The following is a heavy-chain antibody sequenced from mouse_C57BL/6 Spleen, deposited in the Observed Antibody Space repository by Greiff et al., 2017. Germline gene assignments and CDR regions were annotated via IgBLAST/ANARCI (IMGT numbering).Heavy chain of an antibody. CDR1: GFSLTSYG. Sequence: VQGVESGPGLVQPSQSLSITCTVSGFSLTSYGVHWVRQSPGKGLEWLGVIWSGGSTDFNAAFISRLSISKDNSKSQVFFKMNSLQADDTAIYYCARNFGATVVAPYWYFDVWGTGTTVTVSS. CDR3: ARNFGATVVAPYWYFDV. J-gene: IGHJ1*03. V-gene: IGHV2-2*01. D-gene: IGHD1-1*01. CDR2: IWSGGST.